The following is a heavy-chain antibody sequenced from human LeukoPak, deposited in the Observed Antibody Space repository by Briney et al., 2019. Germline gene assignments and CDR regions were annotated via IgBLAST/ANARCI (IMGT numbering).Heavy chain of an antibody. V-gene: IGHV5-51*01. J-gene: IGHJ5*02. CDR2: IYPGDSDT. CDR1: GCRFTSYW. Sequence: GGSLQISCKGSGCRFTSYWIGWVRRMPGKGVEWMGIIYPGDSDTRYSPSFQGQVNISADKSISTAYLQWSSLKASDTAMYYCARLLYGSRSFAPFDLWGQGTLVTVSS. CDR3: ARLLYGSRSFAPFDL. D-gene: IGHD3-10*01.